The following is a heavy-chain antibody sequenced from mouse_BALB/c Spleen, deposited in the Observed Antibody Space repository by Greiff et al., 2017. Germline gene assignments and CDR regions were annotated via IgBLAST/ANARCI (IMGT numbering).Heavy chain of an antibody. J-gene: IGHJ3*01. CDR1: GFTFSSYA. V-gene: IGHV5-6-5*01. CDR2: ISSGGST. Sequence: EVMLVESGGGLVKPGGSLKLSCAASGFTFSSYAMSWVRQTPEKRLEWVASISSGGSTYYPDSVKGRFTISRDNARNILYLQMSSLRSEDTAMYYCARRGSYDYDWFAYWGQGTLVTVSA. D-gene: IGHD2-4*01. CDR3: ARRGSYDYDWFAY.